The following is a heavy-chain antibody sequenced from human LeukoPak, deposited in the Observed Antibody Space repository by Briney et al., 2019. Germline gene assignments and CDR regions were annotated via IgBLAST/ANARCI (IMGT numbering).Heavy chain of an antibody. CDR2: IYYSGST. Sequence: SETLSLTCTVSGGSVSSSPYYWGWIRQPPGKGLEWIGSIYYSGSTYYNPSLKSRVTISVDTSKNQFSLKLSSVTAADTAVYYCARHGTDFDYWGQGTLVTVSS. D-gene: IGHD1-26*01. CDR3: ARHGTDFDY. CDR1: GGSVSSSPYY. J-gene: IGHJ4*02. V-gene: IGHV4-39*01.